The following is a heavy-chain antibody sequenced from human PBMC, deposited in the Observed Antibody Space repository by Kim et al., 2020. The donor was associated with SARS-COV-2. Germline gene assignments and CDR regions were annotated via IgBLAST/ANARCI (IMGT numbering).Heavy chain of an antibody. Sequence: GGSLRLSCAASGFTFSDYYMSWIRQAPGKGLEWVSYISSSGSTIYYADSVKGRFTISRDNAKNSLYLQMNSLRAEDTAVYYCARDRSAFRGHSSSWYEFSYYYYGMDVWGQGTTVTVSS. V-gene: IGHV3-11*04. J-gene: IGHJ6*02. CDR2: ISSSGSTI. CDR1: GFTFSDYY. D-gene: IGHD6-13*01. CDR3: ARDRSAFRGHSSSWYEFSYYYYGMDV.